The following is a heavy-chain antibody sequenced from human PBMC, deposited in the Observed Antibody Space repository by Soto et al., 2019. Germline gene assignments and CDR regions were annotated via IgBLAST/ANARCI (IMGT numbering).Heavy chain of an antibody. CDR1: GFTFSGHG. V-gene: IGHV3-74*03. D-gene: IGHD2-2*01. CDR2: INTDGGSS. J-gene: IGHJ3*02. CDR3: AREAGYCSRTSCYRRAFDT. Sequence: GGSLRLSCAASGFTFSGHGMHWVRQVPGKGLEWVSRINTDGGSSAYADSVKGRFTISRDNAKNTLYLQVNGLRAEDTAVYYCAREAGYCSRTSCYRRAFDTWGQGTTVTVSS.